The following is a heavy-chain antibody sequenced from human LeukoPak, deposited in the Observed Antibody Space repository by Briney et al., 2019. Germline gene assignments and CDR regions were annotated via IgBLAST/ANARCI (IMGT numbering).Heavy chain of an antibody. Sequence: PSETLSLTCTVSGGSISSYYWSWIRQPPGKGLEWIGYIYYSGSTNYNPSLKSRVTISVDTSKNQFSLKLSSVTAADTAVYYCARGGYHIVVVPAAIGAFDIWGQGTMVTVSS. J-gene: IGHJ3*02. CDR3: ARGGYHIVVVPAAIGAFDI. CDR2: IYYSGST. V-gene: IGHV4-59*01. D-gene: IGHD2-2*01. CDR1: GGSISSYY.